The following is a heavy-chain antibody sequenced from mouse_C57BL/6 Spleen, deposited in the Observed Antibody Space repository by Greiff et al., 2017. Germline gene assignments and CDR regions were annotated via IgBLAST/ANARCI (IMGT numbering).Heavy chain of an antibody. J-gene: IGHJ3*01. Sequence: QVQLQQPGAELVRPGSSVKLSCKASGYTFTSYWMDWVKQRPGQGLEWIGNIYPSDSETHYNQKFKDKATLTVDKSSSTAYMQLSSLTSEDSAVYDCARGITTVVATPFAYWGQGTLVTVSA. CDR3: ARGITTVVATPFAY. V-gene: IGHV1-61*01. CDR2: IYPSDSET. D-gene: IGHD1-1*01. CDR1: GYTFTSYW.